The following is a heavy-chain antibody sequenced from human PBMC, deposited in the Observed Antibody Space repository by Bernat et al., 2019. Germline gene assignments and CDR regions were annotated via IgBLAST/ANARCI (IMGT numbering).Heavy chain of an antibody. J-gene: IGHJ4*02. CDR1: GFTVSSNY. CDR2: IYSGGST. D-gene: IGHD6-19*01. CDR3: AKDESSGWGRTEGADY. V-gene: IGHV3-66*01. Sequence: EVQLVESGGGLVQPGGSLRLSCAASGFTVSSNYMSWVRQAPGKGLEWVSVIYSGGSTYYADSVRGRFTISRDNSKNTLYLQMNSLRAEDTAVFYCAKDESSGWGRTEGADYWGQGTLVTVSS.